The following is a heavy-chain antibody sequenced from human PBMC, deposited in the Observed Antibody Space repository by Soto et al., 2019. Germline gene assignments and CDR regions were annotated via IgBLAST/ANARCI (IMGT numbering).Heavy chain of an antibody. J-gene: IGHJ3*02. CDR2: IWYDGSNK. CDR1: GFTFSSYG. D-gene: IGHD3-9*01. V-gene: IGHV3-33*01. CDR3: ARDDPSHYDILTGYQDAFDS. Sequence: SLRLSCAASGFTFSSYGMHWVRQAPGKGLEWVAVIWYDGSNKYYADSVKGRFTISRDNSKNTLYLQMNSLRAEDTAVYYCARDDPSHYDILTGYQDAFDSWGQGTMVTVSS.